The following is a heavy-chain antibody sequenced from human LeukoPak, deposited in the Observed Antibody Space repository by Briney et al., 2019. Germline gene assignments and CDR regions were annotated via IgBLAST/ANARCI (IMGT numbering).Heavy chain of an antibody. CDR3: ARGYCSGGSCYHFDS. V-gene: IGHV1-2*02. CDR1: GYRFSHYY. D-gene: IGHD2-15*01. J-gene: IGHJ4*02. Sequence: GASVKVSCKASGYRFSHYYMHWVRQAPGQGLEWMGWVNSNSGGTHYPQKFEGRVTMTRDTSISTAYMELSRLKIDDTALYYCARGYCSGGSCYHFDSWGQGTLVTVSS. CDR2: VNSNSGGT.